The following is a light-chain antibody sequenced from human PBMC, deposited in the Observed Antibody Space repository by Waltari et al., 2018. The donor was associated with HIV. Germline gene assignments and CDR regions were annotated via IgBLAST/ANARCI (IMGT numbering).Light chain of an antibody. J-gene: IGLJ3*02. CDR2: RNN. CDR3: ATWDDSLSALWV. CDR1: SSNIGSTY. Sequence: QSVLTQPPSASGTPGQRVTISCSGNSSNIGSTYVYWYQQLPGTTPRLLIFRNNQRPSVVPDRFSGSKSGTSASLAISGLRSEDEADYFCATWDDSLSALWVFGGGTKLTVL. V-gene: IGLV1-47*01.